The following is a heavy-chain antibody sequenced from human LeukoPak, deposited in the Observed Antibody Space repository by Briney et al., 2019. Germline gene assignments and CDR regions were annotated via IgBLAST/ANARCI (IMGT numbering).Heavy chain of an antibody. V-gene: IGHV3-48*02. CDR3: ARDTRSDY. CDR2: ISSSSSTI. Sequence: GGSLRLSCAASGFTFSSYSMNRVRHAPGKGLEWVSYISSSSSTIHYADSVKGRFTISRDNAKNSLYLQTNSLRDEDTAVYYCARDTRSDYWGQGTLVTVSS. D-gene: IGHD1-26*01. J-gene: IGHJ4*02. CDR1: GFTFSSYS.